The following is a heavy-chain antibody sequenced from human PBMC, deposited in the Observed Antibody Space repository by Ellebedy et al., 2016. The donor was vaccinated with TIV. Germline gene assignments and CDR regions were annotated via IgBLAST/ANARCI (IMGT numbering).Heavy chain of an antibody. CDR1: GYTFTTYY. D-gene: IGHD3-10*01. V-gene: IGHV1-2*02. J-gene: IGHJ4*02. CDR3: ARGVLLAGRGTFDY. CDR2: IIPSSGGT. Sequence: AASVKVSCKASGYTFTTYYIHWTRQAPGQGLEWLGWIIPSSGGTNYAPKFQGRGAMTRDTSVSTAYMELTNLRSDDTAIYYCARGVLLAGRGTFDYWGQGALVTVSS.